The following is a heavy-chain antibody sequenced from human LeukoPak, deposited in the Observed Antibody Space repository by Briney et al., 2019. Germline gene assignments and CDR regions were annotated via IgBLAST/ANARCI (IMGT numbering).Heavy chain of an antibody. CDR3: ARDQGLPYYYYYMDV. V-gene: IGHV3-11*01. CDR2: ISSSGSTI. J-gene: IGHJ6*03. D-gene: IGHD6-25*01. Sequence: GGSLRLSCAASGFTFSDYYTSCIRQAPGKGLEWVSYISSSGSTIYYADSVKGRFTISRDNAKNSLYLQMNSLRAEDTAVYYCARDQGLPYYYYYMDVWGKGTTVTVSS. CDR1: GFTFSDYY.